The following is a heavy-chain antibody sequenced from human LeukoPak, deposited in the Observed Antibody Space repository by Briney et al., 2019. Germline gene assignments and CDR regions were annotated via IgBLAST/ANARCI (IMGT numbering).Heavy chain of an antibody. Sequence: SGGSLRLSCAASGFTFSDYWMHWVRQAPGKGLVWVCRINSDGTSATYADSVKGRFTISRDNAKNTVYLQMNSLRAEDAALYYCARLVDKHFDYRGQGTLVTVSS. CDR1: GFTFSDYW. J-gene: IGHJ4*02. CDR2: INSDGTSA. CDR3: ARLVDKHFDY. D-gene: IGHD2-15*01. V-gene: IGHV3-74*01.